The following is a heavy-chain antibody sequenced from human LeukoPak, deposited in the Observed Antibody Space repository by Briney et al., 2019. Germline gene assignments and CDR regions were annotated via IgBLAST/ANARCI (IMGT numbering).Heavy chain of an antibody. J-gene: IGHJ4*02. CDR3: AREEVEYSSSWYYFDY. D-gene: IGHD6-13*01. Sequence: ASVKVSCKASGYTFTGYYMHWVRQAPGQGLEWMGWINPNSGGTNYAQKFQGRVTMTGDTSISTAYMELSRLRSDDTAVYYCAREEVEYSSSWYYFDYWGQGTLVTVSS. CDR2: INPNSGGT. V-gene: IGHV1-2*02. CDR1: GYTFTGYY.